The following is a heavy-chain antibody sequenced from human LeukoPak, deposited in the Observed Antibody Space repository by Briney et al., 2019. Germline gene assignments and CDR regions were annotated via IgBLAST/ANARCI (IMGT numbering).Heavy chain of an antibody. Sequence: GGSLRLSCAASGFTFSSYWMHWVRQAPGKGLEWVAFIRYDGSNKYYADSVKGRFTISRDNSKNTLYLQMNSLRAEDTAVYYCAKDLRIGYSYGYDFDYWGQGTLVTVSS. CDR1: GFTFSSYW. CDR2: IRYDGSNK. D-gene: IGHD5-18*01. J-gene: IGHJ4*02. V-gene: IGHV3-30*02. CDR3: AKDLRIGYSYGYDFDY.